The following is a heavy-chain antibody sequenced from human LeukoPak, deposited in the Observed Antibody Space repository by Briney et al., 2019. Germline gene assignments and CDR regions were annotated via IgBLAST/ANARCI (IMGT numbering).Heavy chain of an antibody. Sequence: SETLSLTCTVSGGSISSYYWSWTRQPPGKGLEWIGYIYYSGSTTYNPSLTSRVTISVDTSKNQFSLKLSSVTAADTAVYYCARRVVVTGISPDTFDIWGQGTMVTVSS. CDR1: GGSISSYY. CDR3: ARRVVVTGISPDTFDI. D-gene: IGHD2-21*02. CDR2: IYYSGST. J-gene: IGHJ3*02. V-gene: IGHV4-59*08.